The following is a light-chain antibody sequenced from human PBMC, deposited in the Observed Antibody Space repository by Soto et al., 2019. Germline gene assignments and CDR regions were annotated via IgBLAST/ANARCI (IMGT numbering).Light chain of an antibody. V-gene: IGLV4-69*01. Sequence: QPVLTQSPSASAPLGASVKLTCTLSSGHSSYAIAWHQQQPEKGPRYLMKLNSDGSHNKGDGIPDRFSGSSSGAERYLTISSLQSEDEADYYCQTWGTGIWVFGGGTKLTVL. J-gene: IGLJ3*02. CDR2: LNSDGSH. CDR1: SGHSSYA. CDR3: QTWGTGIWV.